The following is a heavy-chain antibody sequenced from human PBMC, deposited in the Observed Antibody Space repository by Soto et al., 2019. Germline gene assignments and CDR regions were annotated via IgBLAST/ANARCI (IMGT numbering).Heavy chain of an antibody. CDR3: ARDFDYGDYSFDY. Sequence: ASVKVSCKASGYTFTSYGISWVRQAPGQGLEWMGWINAGNGNTKYSQKFQGRVTITRDTSASTAYMELSSLRSEDTAVYYCARDFDYGDYSFDYWGQGTLVTVSS. V-gene: IGHV1-3*01. CDR2: INAGNGNT. J-gene: IGHJ4*02. CDR1: GYTFTSYG. D-gene: IGHD4-17*01.